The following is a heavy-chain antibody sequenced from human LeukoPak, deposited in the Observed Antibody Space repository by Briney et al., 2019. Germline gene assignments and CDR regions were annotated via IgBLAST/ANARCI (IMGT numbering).Heavy chain of an antibody. V-gene: IGHV5-51*01. D-gene: IGHD6-19*01. CDR3: ARLQQWLGSAWFDP. CDR2: VYPGDSDT. CDR1: GYSFTSYW. Sequence: GESLKISCKGSGYSFTSYWIGWVRQMPGKGLEWMGIVYPGDSDTRYSPSFQGQVTISADKSISTAYRQWSSLKASDTAMYYCARLQQWLGSAWFDPWGQGTLVTVSS. J-gene: IGHJ5*02.